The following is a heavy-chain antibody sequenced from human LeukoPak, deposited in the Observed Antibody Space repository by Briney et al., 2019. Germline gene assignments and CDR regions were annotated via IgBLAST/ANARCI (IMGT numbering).Heavy chain of an antibody. CDR1: GGSFSGYY. Sequence: SETLSLTCAVYGGSFSGYYWSWIRQPPGKGLEWIGEINHSGSTNYNPSLKSRVTISVDTSKNQFSLKLSSVTAADTAVYYCARHLIVVVPAASAWGDWFDPWGQGTLVTVSS. CDR2: INHSGST. CDR3: ARHLIVVVPAASAWGDWFDP. J-gene: IGHJ5*02. V-gene: IGHV4-34*01. D-gene: IGHD2-2*01.